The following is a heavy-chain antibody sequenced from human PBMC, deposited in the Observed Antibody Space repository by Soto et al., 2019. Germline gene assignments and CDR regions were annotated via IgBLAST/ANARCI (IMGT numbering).Heavy chain of an antibody. Sequence: QVQLVQSGAEVKKPGASVKVSCKASGYTFTSYGISWVRQAPGQGLEWMGWISAYNGNTNYAQKLQGRVTMTTDTSTSTAYMELRSLRSDDTAVYYCARDQRGVNHNAITYYYYYGMDVWGQGTTVTVSS. CDR2: ISAYNGNT. CDR3: ARDQRGVNHNAITYYYYYGMDV. CDR1: GYTFTSYG. V-gene: IGHV1-18*01. J-gene: IGHJ6*02. D-gene: IGHD1-1*01.